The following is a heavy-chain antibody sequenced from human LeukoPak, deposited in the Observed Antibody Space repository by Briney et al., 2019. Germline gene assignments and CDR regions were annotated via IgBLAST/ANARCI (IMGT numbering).Heavy chain of an antibody. D-gene: IGHD3-22*01. CDR2: ISAYNGNT. Sequence: GASVKLSCKASGYTFTTYGISWVRQAPGQGLECRGWISAYNGNTNYAQKLQGRVTMTTDTSTSTAYMELRSLRSDDTAVYYCARVAEYYYDSSGYSDLDYWGQGTLVTVSS. CDR1: GYTFTTYG. V-gene: IGHV1-18*01. J-gene: IGHJ4*02. CDR3: ARVAEYYYDSSGYSDLDY.